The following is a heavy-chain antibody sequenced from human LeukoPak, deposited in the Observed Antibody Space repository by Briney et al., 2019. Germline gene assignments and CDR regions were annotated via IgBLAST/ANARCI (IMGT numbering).Heavy chain of an antibody. V-gene: IGHV1-69*13. Sequence: SVKVSCKASGGTFSSYAISWVRQAPGQGLEWMGGIIPIFGKANYAQKFQGRVTITADEFTSTAYMELSSLRSEDTAVYYCARDRWDIVVVLNWFDPWGQGTLVTVSS. CDR3: ARDRWDIVVVLNWFDP. CDR1: GGTFSSYA. D-gene: IGHD2-2*01. CDR2: IIPIFGKA. J-gene: IGHJ5*02.